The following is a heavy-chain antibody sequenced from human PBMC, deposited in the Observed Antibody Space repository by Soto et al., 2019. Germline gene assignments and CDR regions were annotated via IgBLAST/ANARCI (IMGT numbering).Heavy chain of an antibody. CDR3: VRSTYDYGDRH. CDR2: MNPTSGNT. Sequence: QVQLVQSGAEVKKPGASVKVSCKASGYTFTSYDINWVRQATGQGLEWMGCMNPTSGNTGYAQKFPGRVTMTRSTSISTAYMELSSLSSEDTAVYYFVRSTYDYGDRHWGQGTLVTVSS. V-gene: IGHV1-8*01. D-gene: IGHD4-17*01. CDR1: GYTFTSYD. J-gene: IGHJ4*02.